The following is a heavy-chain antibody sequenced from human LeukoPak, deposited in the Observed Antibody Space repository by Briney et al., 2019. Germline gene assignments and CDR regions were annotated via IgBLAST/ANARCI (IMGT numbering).Heavy chain of an antibody. Sequence: GGSLRLSCAASGFTFSTYWMSWVRQAPGKGLEWVANIKQDGSEKSYVDSVKGRFTISRDNAKNSLYLQMNSLRAEDTAVYYCARDRGSGYDYFGYWGQGNLVTVSS. CDR1: GFTFSTYW. D-gene: IGHD5-12*01. V-gene: IGHV3-7*01. J-gene: IGHJ4*02. CDR2: IKQDGSEK. CDR3: ARDRGSGYDYFGY.